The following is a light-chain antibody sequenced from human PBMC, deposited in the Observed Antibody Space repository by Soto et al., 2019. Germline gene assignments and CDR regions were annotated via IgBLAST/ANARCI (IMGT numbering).Light chain of an antibody. CDR3: SSYTSGNTLGYV. Sequence: SALTQPASVSGSPGQSITISCTGTNSDVGFYNYVSWYQQHPGKAPKLMIHEVSRRPSGVSNRFSASKSGNRASLTISGLQTEDEADYYCSSYTSGNTLGYVFGTGTKLTVL. J-gene: IGLJ1*01. V-gene: IGLV2-14*01. CDR2: EVS. CDR1: NSDVGFYNY.